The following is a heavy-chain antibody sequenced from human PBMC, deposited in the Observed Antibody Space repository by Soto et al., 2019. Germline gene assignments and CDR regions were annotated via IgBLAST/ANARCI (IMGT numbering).Heavy chain of an antibody. CDR1: GGSISSYY. V-gene: IGHV4-59*01. J-gene: IGHJ4*02. Sequence: QVQLQESGPGLVKPSETLSLTCTVSGGSISSYYWSWIRQPPGKGLEWIGYIYYSGSTNYNPSLKSRVTISVDTSKNQFSLKLSSVTAADTAVYYCARESGEGYIAFDYWGQGTLVTISS. D-gene: IGHD5-12*01. CDR3: ARESGEGYIAFDY. CDR2: IYYSGST.